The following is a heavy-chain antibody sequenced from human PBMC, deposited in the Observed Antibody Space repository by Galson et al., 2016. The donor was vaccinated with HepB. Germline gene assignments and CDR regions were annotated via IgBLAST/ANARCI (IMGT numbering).Heavy chain of an antibody. CDR2: ISPDESAT. Sequence: SLRLSCATSGFTFSTYTMNWVRQAPGKGLEWVSYISPDESATYYADSVKGRFTISRDNANNSLYLQMNSLKGDDTAVYYCARGLFKWLQTWGQGTLVTVSS. D-gene: IGHD5-24*01. J-gene: IGHJ5*02. CDR1: GFTFSTYT. CDR3: ARGLFKWLQT. V-gene: IGHV3-48*01.